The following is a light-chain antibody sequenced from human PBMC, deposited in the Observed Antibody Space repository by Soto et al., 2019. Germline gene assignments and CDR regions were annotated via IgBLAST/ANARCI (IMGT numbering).Light chain of an antibody. CDR3: QQYNNWVT. V-gene: IGKV3-15*01. CDR2: AAS. J-gene: IGKJ4*01. CDR1: QSVSSS. Sequence: EIVMTQSPATLSVSPGERVTLSCRASQSVSSSLAWYQQKPGQAPRLLIYAASSRATGVPGRFSGSGSGTEFTLTISSLHSEDFAVYYCQQYNNWVTFGGGTQVEIK.